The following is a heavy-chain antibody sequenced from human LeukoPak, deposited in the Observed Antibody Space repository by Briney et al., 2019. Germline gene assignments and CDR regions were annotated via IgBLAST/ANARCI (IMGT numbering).Heavy chain of an antibody. CDR3: AKSGSYGYSYFDY. CDR2: IWYDGSNK. CDR1: GFTFSSYW. V-gene: IGHV3-33*06. D-gene: IGHD5-18*01. J-gene: IGHJ4*02. Sequence: GGSLRLSCAASGFTFSSYWMHWVRQAPGKGLEWVAVIWYDGSNKYYADSVKGRFTISRDNSKNTLYLQMNSLRAEDTAVYYCAKSGSYGYSYFDYWGQGTLVTVSS.